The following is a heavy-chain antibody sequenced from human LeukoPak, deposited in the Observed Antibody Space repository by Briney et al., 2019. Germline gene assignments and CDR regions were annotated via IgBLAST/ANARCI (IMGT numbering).Heavy chain of an antibody. CDR2: IYYSGST. CDR1: GGSISSYY. J-gene: IGHJ5*02. D-gene: IGHD1-26*01. V-gene: IGHV4-59*01. Sequence: PSETLSLTCTVSGGSISSYYWSWIRQPPGKGLEWIGYIYYSGSTYYNPSLKSRVTISVDTSKNQFSLKLSSVTAADTAVYYCARDRGGGSYDWFDPWGQGTLVTVSS. CDR3: ARDRGGGSYDWFDP.